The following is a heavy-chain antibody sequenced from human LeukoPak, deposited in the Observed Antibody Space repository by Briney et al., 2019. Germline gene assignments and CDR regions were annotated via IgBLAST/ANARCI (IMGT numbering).Heavy chain of an antibody. CDR2: ISYDGNNK. CDR3: AKTTGGSTWYLDY. Sequence: GGSLRLSCAASGFTFSSYGMHWVRQAPGKGLEWVTVISYDGNNKYYADSVKGRFTISRDNSKNTLDLQMNSLGAEDTAVYYCAKTTGGSTWYLDYWGQGTLVTVSS. J-gene: IGHJ4*02. D-gene: IGHD6-13*01. V-gene: IGHV3-30*18. CDR1: GFTFSSYG.